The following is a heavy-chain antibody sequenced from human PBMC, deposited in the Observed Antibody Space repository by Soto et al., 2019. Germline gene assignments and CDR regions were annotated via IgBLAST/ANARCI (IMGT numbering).Heavy chain of an antibody. CDR2: IIPIFGTA. D-gene: IGHD5-12*01. CDR3: ARLNSYFRRRDGYNPNAFDI. CDR1: GGTFSSYA. J-gene: IGHJ3*02. V-gene: IGHV1-69*13. Sequence: SVKVSCKASGGTFSSYAISWVRQAPGQGLEWMGGIIPIFGTANYAQKFQGGVTITADESTSTAYMELSSLRSEDTAVYYCARLNSYFRRRDGYNPNAFDIWGQGTMVTVSS.